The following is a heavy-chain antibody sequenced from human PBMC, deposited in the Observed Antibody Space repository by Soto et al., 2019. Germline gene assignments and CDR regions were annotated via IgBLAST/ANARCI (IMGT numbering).Heavy chain of an antibody. J-gene: IGHJ4*02. CDR1: GFTFSSYG. V-gene: IGHV3-30*18. D-gene: IGHD5-18*01. CDR2: ISYDGSNK. CDR3: AKARKTTWIQLWFDY. Sequence: GGSLRLSCAASGFTFSSYGMHWVRQAPGKGLEWVAVISYDGSNKYYADSVKGRFTISRDNSKNTLYLQMNSLRAEDTAVYYCAKARKTTWIQLWFDYWGQGTLVTVSS.